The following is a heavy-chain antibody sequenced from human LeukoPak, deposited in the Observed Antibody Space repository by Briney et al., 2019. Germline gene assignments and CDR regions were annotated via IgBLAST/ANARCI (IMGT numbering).Heavy chain of an antibody. CDR2: IYPGDSES. D-gene: IGHD2-21*02. V-gene: IGHV5-51*01. Sequence: KISCKGSGYTFTNYWIGWVRQMPGKGLEWMGIIYPGDSESRYNPSFRGQVTMSADKSINTAYLQWTSLKDSATAIYYCARGTSVTGLDYFDNWGQGTLVIVSS. J-gene: IGHJ4*02. CDR1: GYTFTNYW. CDR3: ARGTSVTGLDYFDN.